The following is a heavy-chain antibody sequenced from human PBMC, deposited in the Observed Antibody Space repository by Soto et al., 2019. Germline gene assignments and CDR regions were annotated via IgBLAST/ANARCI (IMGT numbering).Heavy chain of an antibody. CDR1: GFTFSSYG. V-gene: IGHV3-30*18. CDR2: ISYDGSNK. CDR3: AKDGGYFDY. Sequence: GWSLRLSCAASGFTFSSYGMHWVRQAPGKGLEWVAFISYDGSNKYYADSVKGRFTISRDNSKNTRYLQMNSLRAEDTAVYYCAKDGGYFDYWGQGTLVTVSS. J-gene: IGHJ4*02.